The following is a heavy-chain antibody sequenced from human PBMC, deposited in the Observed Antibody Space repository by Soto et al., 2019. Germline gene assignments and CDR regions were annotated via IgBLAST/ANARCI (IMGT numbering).Heavy chain of an antibody. CDR1: GYTFTSYA. D-gene: IGHD4-17*01. V-gene: IGHV1-3*01. Sequence: GASVKVSCKASGYTFTSYAMHWVRQAPGQRLEWMGWINAGNGNTKYSQKFQGRVTITRDTSASTAYMELSSLRSEDTAVYYCARSLTNDYGDYPFDYWGQGTLVTVSS. CDR2: INAGNGNT. CDR3: ARSLTNDYGDYPFDY. J-gene: IGHJ4*02.